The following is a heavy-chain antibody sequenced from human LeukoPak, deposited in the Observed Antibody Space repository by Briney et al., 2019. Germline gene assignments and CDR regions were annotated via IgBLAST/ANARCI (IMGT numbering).Heavy chain of an antibody. V-gene: IGHV4-59*01. J-gene: IGHJ3*02. Sequence: SETLSLTCTVSGGSISSYYWSWIRQPPGKGLEWIGYIYYSGSTNYNPSLKSRVTISVDTSENQFSLKLSSVTAADTAVYYCARGSKAARNDAFDIWGQGTIVPVSS. CDR3: ARGSKAARNDAFDI. CDR2: IYYSGST. D-gene: IGHD6-6*01. CDR1: GGSISSYY.